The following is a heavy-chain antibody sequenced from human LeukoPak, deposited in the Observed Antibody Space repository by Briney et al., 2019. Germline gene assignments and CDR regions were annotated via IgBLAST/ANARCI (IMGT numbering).Heavy chain of an antibody. CDR1: GLTFSSYS. D-gene: IGHD6-6*01. J-gene: IGHJ4*02. V-gene: IGHV3-21*01. Sequence: GGSLRLSCAASGLTFSSYSMNWVRQAPGKGLEWVSSISSSSSYIYYADSVKGRFTISRDNAKNSLYLQMNSLRAEDTAVYYCARSPYSSSFDYFDYWGQGTLVTVSS. CDR3: ARSPYSSSFDYFDY. CDR2: ISSSSSYI.